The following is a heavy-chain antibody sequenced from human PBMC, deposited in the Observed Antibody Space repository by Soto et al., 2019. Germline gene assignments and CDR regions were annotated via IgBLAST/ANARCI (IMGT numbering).Heavy chain of an antibody. CDR1: GFTFSSYA. Sequence: GGSLRLSCAASGFTFSSYAMSWVRQAPGKGLEWVSGITASGGSTSYADSVKGRFTISRDNSKNTLYLQMNSLRAEDTAVYYCARDGDTAWFDPWGQGTLVTVSS. CDR3: ARDGDTAWFDP. J-gene: IGHJ5*02. CDR2: ITASGGST. V-gene: IGHV3-23*01. D-gene: IGHD5-18*01.